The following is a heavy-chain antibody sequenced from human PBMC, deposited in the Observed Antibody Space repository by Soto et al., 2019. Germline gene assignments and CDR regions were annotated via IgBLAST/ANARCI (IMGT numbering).Heavy chain of an antibody. Sequence: QVHLVQSGTEVKKPGSSVKVSCKASGGTFSSSGFSWVRQAPGQGLEWMGMIVPSLDTTNYAQKFQARVTITADEVTSTAYMELCSLRSEDTAVYYCARWPQPRYTADPYAADVWGQGTRVIVSS. CDR2: IVPSLDTT. CDR1: GGTFSSSG. D-gene: IGHD3-16*02. V-gene: IGHV1-69*11. J-gene: IGHJ6*02. CDR3: ARWPQPRYTADPYAADV.